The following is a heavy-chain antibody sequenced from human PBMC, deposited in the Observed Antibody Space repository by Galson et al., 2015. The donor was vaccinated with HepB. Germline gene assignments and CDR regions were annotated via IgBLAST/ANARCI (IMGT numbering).Heavy chain of an antibody. V-gene: IGHV3-21*01. D-gene: IGHD3-16*01. CDR3: ARHMLGVTTGFDS. CDR1: GFTFSSYS. Sequence: SLRLSCAASGFTFSSYSMNWVRQAPGKGLEWVSSISGSSSYIYYADSVKGRFTISRDNAKNSLYLQMNSLRAEDTAVYYCARHMLGVTTGFDSWGQGTLVTVSS. J-gene: IGHJ4*02. CDR2: ISGSSSYI.